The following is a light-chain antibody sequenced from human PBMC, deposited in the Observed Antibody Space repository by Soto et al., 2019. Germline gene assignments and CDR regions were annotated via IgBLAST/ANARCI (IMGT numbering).Light chain of an antibody. Sequence: QPVLTQSPSASASLGASVKFTCTVSSGHSSYAIAWHQQQPEKGPRFLMKLNSDGSHSKGDGIPDRFSGSSSGAARYLTISSLQSEDEADYYCQTWGTGIVFGGGTQLTVL. CDR2: LNSDGSH. J-gene: IGLJ2*01. V-gene: IGLV4-69*01. CDR3: QTWGTGIV. CDR1: SGHSSYA.